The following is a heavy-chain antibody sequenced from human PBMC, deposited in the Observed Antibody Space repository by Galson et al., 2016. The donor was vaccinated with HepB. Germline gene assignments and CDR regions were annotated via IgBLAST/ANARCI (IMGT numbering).Heavy chain of an antibody. CDR3: ARDRNPTNWYFDL. CDR2: ISGYNGLR. Sequence: SCKASGYAFTRYGITWVRQAPGQGLEWMGWISGYNGLRNYAQKFRGRVTMTTDTSTNVAYMELRSLRSDDTAVYYCARDRNPTNWYFDLWGRGTLVTVSS. V-gene: IGHV1-18*04. J-gene: IGHJ2*01. CDR1: GYAFTRYG.